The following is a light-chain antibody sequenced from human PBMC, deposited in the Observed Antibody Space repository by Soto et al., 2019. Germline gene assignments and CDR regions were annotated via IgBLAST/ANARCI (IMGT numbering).Light chain of an antibody. CDR1: QSVSSN. CDR2: DAS. J-gene: IGKJ4*01. Sequence: EVVMTHSPATLSVSPWEIATLSCRASQSVSSNLAWYQQKPGQAPRLLIYDASDRATGIPARFSGSGSGTAFTLTISGLEPEDFALYYCQQRYNWPLTIGGGTKVDIK. V-gene: IGKV3-11*01. CDR3: QQRYNWPLT.